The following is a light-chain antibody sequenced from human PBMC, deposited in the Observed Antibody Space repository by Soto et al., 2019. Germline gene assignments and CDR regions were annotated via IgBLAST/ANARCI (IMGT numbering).Light chain of an antibody. Sequence: QSVLTQPASVSGSPGQSITISCTGTSSDVGDYNSVSWYQHHPGKAPKLMIYEVRNRPSGVSIRFSGSKSGNTASLTISGLQAEDEADYYCSSYTSISTWVFGGGTKVTVL. J-gene: IGLJ3*02. V-gene: IGLV2-14*01. CDR3: SSYTSISTWV. CDR2: EVR. CDR1: SSDVGDYNS.